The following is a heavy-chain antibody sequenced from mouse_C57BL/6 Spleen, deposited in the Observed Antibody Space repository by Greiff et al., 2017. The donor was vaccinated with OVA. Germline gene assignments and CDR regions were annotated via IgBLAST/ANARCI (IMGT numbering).Heavy chain of an antibody. V-gene: IGHV5-9-1*02. CDR3: TRGGQLGPFDY. Sequence: EVKVVESGEGLVKPGGSLKLSCAASGFTFRSYSMSWVRQPPEKRLEWVAYISRSGDYINYADTVKGRFTISRDNATNTLYLQVSSLKSEDTAMDYCTRGGQLGPFDYWGQGTTLTVSS. CDR2: ISRSGDYI. J-gene: IGHJ2*01. D-gene: IGHD4-1*02. CDR1: GFTFRSYS.